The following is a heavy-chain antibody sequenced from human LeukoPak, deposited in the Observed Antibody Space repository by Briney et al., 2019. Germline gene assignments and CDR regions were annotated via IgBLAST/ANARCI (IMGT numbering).Heavy chain of an antibody. D-gene: IGHD3-22*01. Sequence: SETLSLTCAVYGGSFSGYYWGWIRQPPGKGLEWIGSIYHSGSTYYNPSLKSRVTISVDTSKNQFSLKLRSVTAADTAVYYCARVVQSTDSSGFYLPEYFQHWGQGTLVTVSS. CDR1: GGSFSGYY. CDR3: ARVVQSTDSSGFYLPEYFQH. J-gene: IGHJ1*01. V-gene: IGHV4-38-2*01. CDR2: IYHSGST.